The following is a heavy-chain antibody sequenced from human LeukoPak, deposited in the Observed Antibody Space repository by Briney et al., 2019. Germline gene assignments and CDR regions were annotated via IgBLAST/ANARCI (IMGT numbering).Heavy chain of an antibody. Sequence: GGSLRLSCAASGFTFSRYDMHWVRQAPGKGREWVAVISNDGSKKDYADSVKGRFTISRDNSKNTLFVQMNSLRAEDTAMYFCVLGHYGGLFDNWGQGTLVTVSS. V-gene: IGHV3-30-3*01. CDR2: ISNDGSKK. CDR3: VLGHYGGLFDN. D-gene: IGHD4-23*01. CDR1: GFTFSRYD. J-gene: IGHJ4*02.